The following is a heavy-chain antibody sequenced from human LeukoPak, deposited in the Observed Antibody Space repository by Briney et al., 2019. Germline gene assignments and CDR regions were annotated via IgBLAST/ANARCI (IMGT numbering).Heavy chain of an antibody. CDR2: ISGSSSTI. V-gene: IGHV3-48*01. CDR1: GFTFSSYS. J-gene: IGHJ6*03. D-gene: IGHD5-18*01. CDR3: AKDRLRDTGMVYYYYYMDV. Sequence: SGGSLRLSCAASGFTFSSYSMNWVRQAPGKGPEWVSYISGSSSTISYADSVKGRFTISRDNAKNSLYLQMNSLRAEDTAVYYCAKDRLRDTGMVYYYYYMDVWGKGTTVTLSS.